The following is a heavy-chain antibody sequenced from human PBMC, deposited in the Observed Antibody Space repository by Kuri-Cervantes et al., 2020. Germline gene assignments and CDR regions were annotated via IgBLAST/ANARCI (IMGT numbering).Heavy chain of an antibody. D-gene: IGHD3-10*01. J-gene: IGHJ6*04. Sequence: GESLKISCAASGFTFSSYSMNWVRQAPGKGLEWVSSISSSSSYIYYADSVKGRFTISRDNAKNSLYLQMNSLRAEDTAVYYCAREHTEPRMVQGVRRVRMDVWGKGTTVTVSS. CDR1: GFTFSSYS. CDR2: ISSSSSYI. CDR3: AREHTEPRMVQGVRRVRMDV. V-gene: IGHV3-21*01.